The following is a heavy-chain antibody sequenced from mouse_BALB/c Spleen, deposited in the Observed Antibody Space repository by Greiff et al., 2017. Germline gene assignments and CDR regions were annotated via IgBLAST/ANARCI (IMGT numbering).Heavy chain of an antibody. CDR1: GYSITSDYA. Sequence: EVKLMESGPGLVKPSQSLSLTCTVTGYSITSDYAWNWIRQFPGNKLEWLGYISYSGSTSYNPSLKSRISITRDTSKNQFFLQLNSVTTEDTATYYCARGDGSRLAWFADWGQGTLVTVSA. CDR3: ARGDGSRLAWFAD. J-gene: IGHJ3*01. D-gene: IGHD1-1*01. CDR2: ISYSGST. V-gene: IGHV3-2*02.